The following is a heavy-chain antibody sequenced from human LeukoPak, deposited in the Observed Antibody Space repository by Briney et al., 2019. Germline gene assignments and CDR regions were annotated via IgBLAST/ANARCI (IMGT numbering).Heavy chain of an antibody. J-gene: IGHJ4*02. CDR2: INPNSGGT. Sequence: ASVKVSCKASGYTFTGYYMHWVRQAPGQGLELMGRINPNSGGTNYAQKFQGRVTMTRDTSISTAYMELSRLRSDDTAVYYCASHPRRASSGYSVYWGQGTLVTVSS. D-gene: IGHD3-22*01. CDR3: ASHPRRASSGYSVY. CDR1: GYTFTGYY. V-gene: IGHV1-2*06.